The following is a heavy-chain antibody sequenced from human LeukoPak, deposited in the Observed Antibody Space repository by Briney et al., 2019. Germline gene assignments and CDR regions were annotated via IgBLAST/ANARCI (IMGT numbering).Heavy chain of an antibody. J-gene: IGHJ3*02. CDR1: GGSISSYY. CDR2: ISYSGTT. CDR3: ARIWGGYSYAYGFDAFDI. D-gene: IGHD5-18*01. V-gene: IGHV4-59*01. Sequence: SETLSLTCTVSGGSISSYYWSWIRQPPGKGLEWIGYISYSGTTNYNSSLKSRVTISLDTSKNQFSLKLSSVTAADTAVYYCARIWGGYSYAYGFDAFDIWGQGTMVTVSS.